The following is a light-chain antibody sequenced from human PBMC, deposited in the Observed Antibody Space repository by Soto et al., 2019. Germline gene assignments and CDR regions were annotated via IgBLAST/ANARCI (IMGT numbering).Light chain of an antibody. Sequence: QSVLTQPASVSGSPGQSITISCTGTSSDVGGYNYVSWYQQHPGKAPKLMIYEVRNRPSGVSNRFSGSKSGNTASLTISGLQAEDEADYYCSSYTSSSTGVFGGGTKLTVL. CDR3: SSYTSSSTGV. J-gene: IGLJ2*01. V-gene: IGLV2-14*01. CDR1: SSDVGGYNY. CDR2: EVR.